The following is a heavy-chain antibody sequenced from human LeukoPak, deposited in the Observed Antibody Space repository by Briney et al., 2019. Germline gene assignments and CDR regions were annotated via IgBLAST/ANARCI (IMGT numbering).Heavy chain of an antibody. CDR2: IYYSGST. D-gene: IGHD5-12*01. CDR1: VHPIISSSDY. J-gene: IGHJ6*02. CDR3: AQVATLKTNYYYYGMDV. V-gene: IGHV4-39*01. Sequence: SETLSLTFTVYVHPIISSSDYWGWIRQPPGNGLEWIGSIYYSGSTYYNPSLKSRVTISVDTSKNQFSLKLSSVTAADTAVYYCAQVATLKTNYYYYGMDVWGQGTTVTVSS.